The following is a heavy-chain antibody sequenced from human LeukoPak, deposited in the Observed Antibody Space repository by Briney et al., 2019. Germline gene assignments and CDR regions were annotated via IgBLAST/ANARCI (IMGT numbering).Heavy chain of an antibody. CDR3: ARDHYDFWSGYLGTFDY. Sequence: GRSLGLSCAASGFTFSSYAMHWVRQAPGKGLEWVAVISYDGSNKYYADSVKGRFTISRDNSKNTLYLQMNSLRAEDTAVYYCARDHYDFWSGYLGTFDYWGQGTLVTVSS. CDR1: GFTFSSYA. D-gene: IGHD3-3*01. J-gene: IGHJ4*02. CDR2: ISYDGSNK. V-gene: IGHV3-30-3*01.